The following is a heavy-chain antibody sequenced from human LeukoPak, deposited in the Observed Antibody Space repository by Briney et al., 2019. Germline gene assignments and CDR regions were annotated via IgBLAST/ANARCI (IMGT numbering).Heavy chain of an antibody. J-gene: IGHJ4*02. CDR3: ARDQLGAVLYFDY. D-gene: IGHD1-1*01. Sequence: GGSLRLSCAASGFTFSSYAMSWVRQAPGKGVEWVSAISGSGGSTYYADSVKRRFTISRDNSKNTLYLQMNSLRVEDTAVYYCARDQLGAVLYFDYWGQGTLVTVSS. V-gene: IGHV3-23*01. CDR1: GFTFSSYA. CDR2: ISGSGGST.